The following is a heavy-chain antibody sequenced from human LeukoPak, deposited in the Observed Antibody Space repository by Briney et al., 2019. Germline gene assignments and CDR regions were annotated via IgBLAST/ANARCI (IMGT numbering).Heavy chain of an antibody. CDR3: ARPGSGYDFNFDY. D-gene: IGHD5-12*01. CDR2: IIPILGIA. V-gene: IGHV1-69*04. Sequence: GASVKVSCKASGGTFSSYAISWVRQAPGQGLEWMGRIIPILGIANYAQKFQGRVTITADKSTSTAYMELSSLRSEDTAVYYCARPGSGYDFNFDYWGQGTLVTVSS. J-gene: IGHJ4*02. CDR1: GGTFSSYA.